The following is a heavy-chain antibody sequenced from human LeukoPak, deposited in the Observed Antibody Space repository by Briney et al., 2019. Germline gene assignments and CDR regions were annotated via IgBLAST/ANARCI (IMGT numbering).Heavy chain of an antibody. CDR2: IYSTGTT. CDR3: AGPSVVDAFDV. J-gene: IGHJ3*01. D-gene: IGHD2-21*01. Sequence: PGGSLRLSCAASGFTFRSNYMTWVRQAPGKGLERVSVIYSTGTTYYADSVKGRFTISRDKSKNTLYLQMNSLRAEDTAVYYCAGPSVVDAFDVWGQGTLVIVSS. V-gene: IGHV3-66*01. CDR1: GFTFRSNY.